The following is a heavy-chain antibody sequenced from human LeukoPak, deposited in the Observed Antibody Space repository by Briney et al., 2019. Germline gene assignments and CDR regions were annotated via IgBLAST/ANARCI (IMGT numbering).Heavy chain of an antibody. D-gene: IGHD3-3*01. V-gene: IGHV4-4*09. CDR1: GGSISSYY. CDR2: IYTSVST. CDR3: ARRGHDFWSAYLSHYMDV. J-gene: IGHJ6*03. Sequence: SETLSLTCTVSGGSISSYYWSWIRQPPGKGLEWIGYIYTSVSTNYNPSLKSRVTILVDTSKNQFSLKLSSVTAADTAVYYCARRGHDFWSAYLSHYMDVWGKGTTVTVSS.